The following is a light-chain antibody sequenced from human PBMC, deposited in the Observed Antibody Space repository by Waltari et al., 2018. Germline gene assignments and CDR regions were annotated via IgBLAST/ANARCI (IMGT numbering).Light chain of an antibody. CDR3: SSFTSASTVGVI. J-gene: IGLJ2*01. V-gene: IGLV2-14*03. Sequence: QQRPCKAPKRMIYDVSYRPSGSSSRFSGSKSGSTASLTIYGLQAEDEADYYCSSFTSASTVGVIFGGGTKLTVL. CDR2: DVS.